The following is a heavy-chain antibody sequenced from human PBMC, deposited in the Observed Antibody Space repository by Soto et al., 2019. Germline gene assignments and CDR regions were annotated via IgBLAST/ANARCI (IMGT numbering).Heavy chain of an antibody. CDR3: ARDCSSTRTIGPKRAFDI. V-gene: IGHV4-31*03. CDR1: GGSIGNVGYY. CDR2: IYYSGST. J-gene: IGHJ3*02. D-gene: IGHD2-2*01. Sequence: TSETLSLPCTVSGGSIGNVGYYWSCISQHPGKSLKWIGYIYYSGSTYYNPSLKSRVTISVDTSKNQFSLKLSSVTAADTAVYYCARDCSSTRTIGPKRAFDIWGQGTMVTVSS.